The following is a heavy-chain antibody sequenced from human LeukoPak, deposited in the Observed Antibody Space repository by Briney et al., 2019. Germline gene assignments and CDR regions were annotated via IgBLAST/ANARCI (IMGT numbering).Heavy chain of an antibody. CDR2: ISSSSRYI. Sequence: GGSLRLSCAASGFIFSSYSMNWVRQAPGKGLEWVSSISSSSRYIYYADSVKGRFTISRDNAKNSLYLQMNSLRAEDTAVYYCARAVAGTMVIDYWGQGTLVTVSS. D-gene: IGHD6-19*01. CDR1: GFIFSSYS. CDR3: ARAVAGTMVIDY. J-gene: IGHJ4*02. V-gene: IGHV3-21*01.